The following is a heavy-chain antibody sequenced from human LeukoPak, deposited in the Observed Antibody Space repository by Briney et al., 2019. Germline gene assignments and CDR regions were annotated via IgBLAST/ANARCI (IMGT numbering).Heavy chain of an antibody. CDR1: GFTFDDYA. V-gene: IGHV3-9*01. J-gene: IGHJ4*02. D-gene: IGHD1-26*01. Sequence: PGGSLRLSCAASGFTFDDYAMHWVRQAPGKGLEWVSGISWNSGSIGYADSVKGRFTISRDNAKNSLYLQMNSLRAEDTALYHCARGNSGSYYEPFDYWGQGILVTVSS. CDR3: ARGNSGSYYEPFDY. CDR2: ISWNSGSI.